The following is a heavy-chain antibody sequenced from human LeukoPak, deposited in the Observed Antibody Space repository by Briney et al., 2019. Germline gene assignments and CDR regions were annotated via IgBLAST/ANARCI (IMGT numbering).Heavy chain of an antibody. V-gene: IGHV1-69*04. Sequence: SVKVSCKASGGTFSSYAISWVRQAPGQGLEWMGRIIPILGIANYAQKFQGRVTITADKSTSTAYMELSSPRSEDTAVYYCARDLGYGGFGELTSEDYWGQGTLVTVSS. CDR3: ARDLGYGGFGELTSEDY. D-gene: IGHD3-10*01. CDR1: GGTFSSYA. J-gene: IGHJ4*02. CDR2: IIPILGIA.